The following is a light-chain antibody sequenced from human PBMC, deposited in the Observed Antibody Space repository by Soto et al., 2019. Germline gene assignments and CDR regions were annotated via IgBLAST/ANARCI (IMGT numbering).Light chain of an antibody. CDR1: SSDVGGYNY. CDR2: QVY. CDR3: SAYTRTTTFVV. Sequence: QSALTQPASVSGSLGQWITISCTGTSSDVGGYNYVSWYQHHPGKPPKLIIYQVYSRPSGVSNRFSGSKFGNTASLTSSGLQAEDEPDDYCSAYTRTTTFVVFGGGTKLTVL. V-gene: IGLV2-14*01. J-gene: IGLJ3*02.